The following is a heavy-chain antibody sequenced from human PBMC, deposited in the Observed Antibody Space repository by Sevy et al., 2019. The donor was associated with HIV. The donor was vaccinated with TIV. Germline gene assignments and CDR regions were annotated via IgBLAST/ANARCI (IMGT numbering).Heavy chain of an antibody. V-gene: IGHV3-72*01. Sequence: GGSLRLSCAASGFTFSDHYMEWVRRAPGKGLEWVGRIRNKADSYTTEYAASVKGRFTISSDDSKNSLYLLMNSLKTEDTAVYYCATHAGIAAAGRVFDYWGQGTLVTVSS. CDR1: GFTFSDHY. CDR3: ATHAGIAAAGRVFDY. D-gene: IGHD6-13*01. CDR2: IRNKADSYTT. J-gene: IGHJ4*02.